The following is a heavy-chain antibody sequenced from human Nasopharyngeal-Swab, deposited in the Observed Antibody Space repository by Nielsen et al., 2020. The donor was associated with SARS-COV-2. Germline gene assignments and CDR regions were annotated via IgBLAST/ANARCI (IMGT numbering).Heavy chain of an antibody. CDR3: ARGQLLLYYYYGMDV. CDR2: IYYSGST. Sequence: SETLSLTCTVSGGSISSYYWGWIRQPPGKGLEWIGSIYYSGSTYYNPSLKSRVTISVDTSKNQFSLKLSSVTAADTAVYYCARGQLLLYYYYGMDVWGQGTTVTVSS. V-gene: IGHV4-39*07. CDR1: GGSISSYY. D-gene: IGHD2-15*01. J-gene: IGHJ6*02.